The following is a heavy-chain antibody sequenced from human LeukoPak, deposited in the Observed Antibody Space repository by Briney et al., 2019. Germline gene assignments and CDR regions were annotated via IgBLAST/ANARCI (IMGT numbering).Heavy chain of an antibody. Sequence: PGGSLRLSCAASGFTFSTYSMNWVRQAPGKGREWVSYISSSTSTIYYADSVKGRFTISRDNAKNSLYLQMNSLRAEDTAVYYCARARITMVRGVKGSLYFDYWGQGTLVTVSS. CDR3: ARARITMVRGVKGSLYFDY. CDR1: GFTFSTYS. D-gene: IGHD3-10*01. J-gene: IGHJ4*02. V-gene: IGHV3-48*01. CDR2: ISSSTSTI.